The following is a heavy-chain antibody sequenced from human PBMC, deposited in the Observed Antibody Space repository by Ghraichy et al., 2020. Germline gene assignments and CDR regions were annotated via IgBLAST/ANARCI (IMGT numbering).Heavy chain of an antibody. CDR3: ARRAVEGWFFPL. CDR1: GGSFRGYF. CDR2: VHDSGGP. V-gene: IGHV4-34*01. J-gene: IGHJ2*01. Sequence: SETLSLTCAVYGGSFRGYFWTWIRLPPGKGLEWIGEVHDSGGPDYNPSLKSRVTISADTSTSQFSLKLTSVTATDTAVYYCARRAVEGWFFPLWGRGTLVTVSS. D-gene: IGHD5-24*01.